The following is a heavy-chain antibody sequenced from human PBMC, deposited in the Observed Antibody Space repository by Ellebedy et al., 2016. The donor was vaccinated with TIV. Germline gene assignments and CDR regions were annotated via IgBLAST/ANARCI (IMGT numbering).Heavy chain of an antibody. CDR1: GFTVSSNY. CDR3: ARGTNYYGMDV. V-gene: IGHV3-66*01. CDR2: IYSGGST. Sequence: GGSLRLSXAASGFTVSSNYMSWVRQAPGKGLEWVSVIYSGGSTYYADSVKGRFTISRDNSKNTLYLQMNSLRAEDTAVYYCARGTNYYGMDVWGQGTTVTVSS. J-gene: IGHJ6*02.